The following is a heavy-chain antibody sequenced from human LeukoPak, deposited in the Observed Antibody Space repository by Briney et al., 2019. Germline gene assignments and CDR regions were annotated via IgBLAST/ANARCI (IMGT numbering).Heavy chain of an antibody. CDR2: IKQDGSGK. V-gene: IGHV3-7*01. J-gene: IGHJ4*02. CDR1: GFTFSDYW. D-gene: IGHD3-9*01. CDR3: ARRYFDY. Sequence: PGGSLRLSCAASGFTFSDYWMSWVRQAPGKGLEWVANIKQDGSGKYYVDSVKGRFTISRDNAKNSLYLQMNSLRAEDTAVYCCARRYFDYWGQGTLVTVSS.